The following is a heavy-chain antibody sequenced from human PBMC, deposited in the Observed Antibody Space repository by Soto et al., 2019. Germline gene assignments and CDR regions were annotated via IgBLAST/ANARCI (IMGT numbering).Heavy chain of an antibody. CDR1: GFTFKDYY. CDR2: ISSTGDAV. Sequence: QVQLVESGGGLVKPGGSLRLSCFTSGFTFKDYYMGWIRQAPGKGLEWLSYISSTGDAVYDADSVKGRFTTSRDNTKKSLILQMDILAVEDSAVYYCARGSRQRFLEWLLFDYWGQGALVSVSS. V-gene: IGHV3-11*01. J-gene: IGHJ4*02. CDR3: ARGSRQRFLEWLLFDY. D-gene: IGHD3-3*01.